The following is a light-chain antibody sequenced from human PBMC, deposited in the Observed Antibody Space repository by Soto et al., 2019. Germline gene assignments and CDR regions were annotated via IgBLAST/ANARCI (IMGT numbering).Light chain of an antibody. V-gene: IGLV6-57*01. CDR2: EYN. Sequence: NFMLTQPHSVSASPGKTVTISCTRSSGSIASNYVQWYQQRPGSSPTTVIYEYNHRPSGVPDRFSGSIDSSSNSASLTISGLKTEDEADYYCQSYDSSNQVFGGGTKLTVL. J-gene: IGLJ3*02. CDR3: QSYDSSNQV. CDR1: SGSIASNY.